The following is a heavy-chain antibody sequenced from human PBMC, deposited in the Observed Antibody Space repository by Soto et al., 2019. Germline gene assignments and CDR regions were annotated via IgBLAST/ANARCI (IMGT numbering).Heavy chain of an antibody. J-gene: IGHJ5*02. CDR2: INHSGST. Sequence: SETLSLTCAVYGGSFSGYYWSWIRQPPGKGLEWIGEINHSGSTNYNPSLKSRVTISVDTSKNQFSLKLSSVTAADTAVYYCARAGYSGGWYERFRWFDPWGQGTRVTVSS. CDR1: GGSFSGYY. V-gene: IGHV4-34*01. D-gene: IGHD6-19*01. CDR3: ARAGYSGGWYERFRWFDP.